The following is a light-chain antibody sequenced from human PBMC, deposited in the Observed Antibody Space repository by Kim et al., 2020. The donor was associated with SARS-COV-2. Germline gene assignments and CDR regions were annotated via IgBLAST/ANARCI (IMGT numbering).Light chain of an antibody. Sequence: DIQMTQSPSSLSASVGDRVTITCRASQSISSYLNWYQQKPGKAPKLLIYAASSLQSGVPSRFSGSGSGTDFTLTISSLQPEDFATYSGHQCYSPPRTLGQGAKGDIK. J-gene: IGKJ1*01. CDR3: HQCYSPPRT. V-gene: IGKV1-39*01. CDR1: QSISSY. CDR2: AAS.